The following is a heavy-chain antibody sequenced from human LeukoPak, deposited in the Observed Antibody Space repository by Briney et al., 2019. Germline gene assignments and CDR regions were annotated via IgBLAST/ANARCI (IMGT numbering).Heavy chain of an antibody. D-gene: IGHD3-10*01. V-gene: IGHV4-4*07. CDR2: IYTSGST. Sequence: PSETLSLTCTVSGGSISSYYWSWIRQPAGQGLEWVGHIYTSGSTNHNPSLKSRVTMSVDTSKNQFSLKLSSVTAADTAVYYCGRLYNYYMDAWGKGTTVTVSS. CDR3: GRLYNYYMDA. CDR1: GGSISSYY. J-gene: IGHJ6*03.